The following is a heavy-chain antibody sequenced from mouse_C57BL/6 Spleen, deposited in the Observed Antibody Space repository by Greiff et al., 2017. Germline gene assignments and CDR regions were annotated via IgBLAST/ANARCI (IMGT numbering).Heavy chain of an antibody. CDR3: ARGGYNNPYYFDY. CDR2: IYPGDGDT. D-gene: IGHD2-5*01. Sequence: VQLQQSGPELVKPGASVKISCKASGYAFSSSWMNWVKQRPGKGLEWIGRIYPGDGDTNYNGKFKGKATLTADKSSSTAYMQLSILTSEDSAVXCGARGGYNNPYYFDYWGQGTTLTVSS. V-gene: IGHV1-82*01. CDR1: GYAFSSSW. J-gene: IGHJ2*01.